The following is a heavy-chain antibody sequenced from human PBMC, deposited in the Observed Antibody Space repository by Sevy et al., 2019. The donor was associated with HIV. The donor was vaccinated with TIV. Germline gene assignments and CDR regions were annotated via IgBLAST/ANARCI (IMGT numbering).Heavy chain of an antibody. Sequence: ASVKVSCKTSGYTFAAYYIHWVRQAPGQGPEWLGWIYPNGGDKTFAQKFQGRVTVTMSTSMNTVYMELNRLRSDDTAVYYCARGKREEWLLYLDNWGQGTLVTVSS. V-gene: IGHV1-2*02. CDR3: ARGKREEWLLYLDN. D-gene: IGHD3-3*01. CDR2: IYPNGGDK. J-gene: IGHJ4*02. CDR1: GYTFAAYY.